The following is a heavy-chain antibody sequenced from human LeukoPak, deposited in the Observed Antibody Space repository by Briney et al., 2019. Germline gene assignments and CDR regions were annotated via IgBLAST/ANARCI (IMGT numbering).Heavy chain of an antibody. CDR2: IRFDGSNK. V-gene: IGHV3-30*02. J-gene: IGHJ6*03. Sequence: RGSLRLSCVASGFTFSSFGMHWVRQAPGKGLEWVAFIRFDGSNKYYADSVKGRFTISRDNSKNTLYLQMNSLRPEDTAVYYCAKDKNDHGDYYYMGVWRKATTVTFSS. CDR3: AKDKNDHGDYYYMGV. CDR1: GFTFSSFG. D-gene: IGHD4-17*01.